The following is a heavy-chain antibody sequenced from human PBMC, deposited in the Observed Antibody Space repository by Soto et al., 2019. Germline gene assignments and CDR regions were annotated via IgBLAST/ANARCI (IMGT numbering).Heavy chain of an antibody. D-gene: IGHD6-19*01. Sequence: SXKVSFKASGYTXISYGSRVVRQAPGQGLEWMGWIIAYNCNTNYAQKLQGRFTMTTKTSTSTAYMELRSLRSDDTAVYYCARDRQRKWLVPDYWGQGNLVTVSS. J-gene: IGHJ4*02. CDR3: ARDRQRKWLVPDY. CDR2: IIAYNCNT. CDR1: GYTXISYG. V-gene: IGHV1-18*04.